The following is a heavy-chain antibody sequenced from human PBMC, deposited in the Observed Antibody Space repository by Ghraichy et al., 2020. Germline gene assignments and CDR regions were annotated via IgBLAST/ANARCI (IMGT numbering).Heavy chain of an antibody. CDR2: IYTSGRTT. J-gene: IGHJ6*02. Sequence: SQTLSLTCSVSGGSISNYYWSWIRQPPGKGLEWIGYIYTSGRTTDYNPSLKSRVTISVNTSKNQNQFSLKLSSVTAADTATYYCARGVLSGGYYYGLDVWGQGTTVTVSS. CDR3: ARGVLSGGYYYGLDV. D-gene: IGHD7-27*01. V-gene: IGHV4-4*09. CDR1: GGSISNYY.